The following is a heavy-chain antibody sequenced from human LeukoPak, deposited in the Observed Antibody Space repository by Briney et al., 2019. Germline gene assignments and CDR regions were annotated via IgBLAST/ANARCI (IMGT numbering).Heavy chain of an antibody. CDR2: IYPGDSDT. CDR3: ARRRGSFLRSSEY. CDR1: GYNFANYW. V-gene: IGHV5-51*01. D-gene: IGHD1-14*01. J-gene: IGHJ1*01. Sequence: GESLKICCQGAGYNFANYWSCWGRQMPGKGVESGGIIYPGDSDTRYSPSFQGQVTISAEKSISTGYLPWSSLKPSDSAMHYCARRRGSFLRSSEYWGQGTLVTVSS.